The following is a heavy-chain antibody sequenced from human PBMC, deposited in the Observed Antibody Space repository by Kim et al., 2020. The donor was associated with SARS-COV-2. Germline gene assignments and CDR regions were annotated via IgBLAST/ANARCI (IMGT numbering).Heavy chain of an antibody. V-gene: IGHV3-48*03. J-gene: IGHJ6*02. D-gene: IGHD5-18*01. CDR3: ARDQPAMAHYYYYGMDV. Sequence: GGSLRLSCAASGFTFSSYEMNWVRQAPGKGLEWVSYISSSGSTIYYADSVKGRFTISRDNAKNSLYLQMNSLRTEDTAVYYCARDQPAMAHYYYYGMDVWGQGTTVTVSS. CDR2: ISSSGSTI. CDR1: GFTFSSYE.